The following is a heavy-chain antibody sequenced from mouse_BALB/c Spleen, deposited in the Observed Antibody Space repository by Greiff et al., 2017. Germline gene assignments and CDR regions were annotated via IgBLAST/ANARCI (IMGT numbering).Heavy chain of an antibody. CDR1: GFNIKDYY. Sequence: VQLQQSGAELVGSGASVKLSCTASGFNIKDYYMHWVKQRPEQGLEWIGWIDPENGDTEYAPKFQGKATMTADTSSNTAYLQLSSLTSEDTAVYYCNAVGSSGGRAYWGQGTLVTVSA. CDR2: IDPENGDT. CDR3: NAVGSSGGRAY. J-gene: IGHJ3*01. V-gene: IGHV14-4*02. D-gene: IGHD3-1*01.